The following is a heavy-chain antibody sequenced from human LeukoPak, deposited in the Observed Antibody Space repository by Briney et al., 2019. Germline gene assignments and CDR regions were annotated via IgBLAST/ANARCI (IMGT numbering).Heavy chain of an antibody. Sequence: GGSLRPSCAASGFTFSSYAMSWVRQAPGKGLEWVSGISGSGGSTYYADSVKGRFTISRDNSKNTLYLQMNSLRAEDTAVYYCAKAANGFGELLYPFGYWGQGTLVTVSS. V-gene: IGHV3-23*01. CDR3: AKAANGFGELLYPFGY. D-gene: IGHD3-10*01. J-gene: IGHJ4*02. CDR1: GFTFSSYA. CDR2: ISGSGGST.